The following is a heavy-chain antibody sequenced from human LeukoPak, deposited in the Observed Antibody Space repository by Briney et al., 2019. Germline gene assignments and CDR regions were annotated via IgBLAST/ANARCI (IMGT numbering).Heavy chain of an antibody. CDR3: VRDITGTTYYYYYMDV. V-gene: IGHV3-21*01. Sequence: GGSLRLSCAASGFTFSSYSMNWVRQAPGKGLEWVSSISSSSSYIYYADSVKGRFTISRDNAKNSLYLQMNSLRAEDTAVYYCVRDITGTTYYYYYMDVWGKGTTVTVSS. D-gene: IGHD1-7*01. J-gene: IGHJ6*03. CDR1: GFTFSSYS. CDR2: ISSSSSYI.